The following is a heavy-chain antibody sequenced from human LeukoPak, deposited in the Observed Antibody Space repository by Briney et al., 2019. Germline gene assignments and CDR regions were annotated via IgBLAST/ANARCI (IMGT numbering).Heavy chain of an antibody. CDR3: ARTLGYCSGGSCYFSYFDY. D-gene: IGHD2-15*01. Sequence: GGSLRLSCAASGFTFSSYAMHWVRQAPGKGLEWVAVISYDGSNKYYADSVKGRFTISRDNSKNTLYLQMNSLRAEDTAVYYCARTLGYCSGGSCYFSYFDYWGQGTPVTVSS. CDR2: ISYDGSNK. CDR1: GFTFSSYA. V-gene: IGHV3-30*04. J-gene: IGHJ4*02.